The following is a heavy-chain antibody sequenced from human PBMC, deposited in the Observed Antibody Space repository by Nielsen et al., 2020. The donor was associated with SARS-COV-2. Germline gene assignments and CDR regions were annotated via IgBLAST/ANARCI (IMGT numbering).Heavy chain of an antibody. V-gene: IGHV1-46*01. CDR3: ARAIINSSDYYYKAFDI. CDR1: GYTFTNNY. D-gene: IGHD3-22*01. CDR2: INPSGGST. Sequence: ASVKVSCKASGYTFTNNYMYWVRQAPGQGLEWMGIINPSGGSTTYAQKFQGRVTMTRDTSTSTVHMELSSLRSDDTAVYYCARAIINSSDYYYKAFDIWGQGTMVTVSS. J-gene: IGHJ3*02.